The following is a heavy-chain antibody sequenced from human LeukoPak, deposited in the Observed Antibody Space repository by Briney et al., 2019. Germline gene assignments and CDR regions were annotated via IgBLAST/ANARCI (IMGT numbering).Heavy chain of an antibody. J-gene: IGHJ4*02. V-gene: IGHV4-59*01. CDR2: VFYNGDT. Sequence: SETLSLTCTVFGDSMGTYHWSWIRQPPGKGLEWIGYVFYNGDTNYNPSLKSRVTMSVDTSKNHFSLKLSSVTAADTAVYYCASGPYGSGNFGYWGQGTLVTVSS. CDR1: GDSMGTYH. D-gene: IGHD3-10*01. CDR3: ASGPYGSGNFGY.